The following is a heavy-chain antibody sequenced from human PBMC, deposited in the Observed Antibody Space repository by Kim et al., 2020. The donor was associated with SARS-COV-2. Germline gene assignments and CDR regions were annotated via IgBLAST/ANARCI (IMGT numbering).Heavy chain of an antibody. Sequence: GGSLRLSCLASGFTFSTNNINWVRQAPGKGLEWVSSISSTSNYIYYADSVKGRFTVSRDNAKNSLYLQMNSLRAEDTAVYYCARARWTPNYYFDYWGRGTLVTVSS. D-gene: IGHD2-15*01. V-gene: IGHV3-21*01. CDR3: ARARWTPNYYFDY. J-gene: IGHJ4*02. CDR1: GFTFSTNN. CDR2: ISSTSNYI.